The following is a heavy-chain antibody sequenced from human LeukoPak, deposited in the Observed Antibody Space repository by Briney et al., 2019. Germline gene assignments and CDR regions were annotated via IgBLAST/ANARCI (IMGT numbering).Heavy chain of an antibody. CDR3: AREVPSFKRAHAFDI. V-gene: IGHV1-2*02. CDR1: GYTFTSYD. Sequence: ASVKVSCKASGYTFTSYDINWVRQATGQGLEWMGWINPNSGGTNYAQKFQGRVTMTRDTSISTAYMELSRLRSDDTAVYYCAREVPSFKRAHAFDIWGQGTMVTVSS. CDR2: INPNSGGT. J-gene: IGHJ3*02. D-gene: IGHD1-26*01.